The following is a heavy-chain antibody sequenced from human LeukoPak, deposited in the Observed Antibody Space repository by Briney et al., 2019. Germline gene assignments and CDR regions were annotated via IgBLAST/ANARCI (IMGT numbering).Heavy chain of an antibody. CDR2: TWYDGSNK. V-gene: IGHV3-33*01. J-gene: IGHJ4*02. D-gene: IGHD5-24*01. CDR3: ARDRMPTIEGFDY. Sequence: GRSLRLSCAASGFTFSSYGMNWVRQAPGKGLEWVAVTWYDGSNKYYADSVKGRFTISRDNSKNRLYLQMNSLRAEDTAVYYCARDRMPTIEGFDYWGQRTLVTVSS. CDR1: GFTFSSYG.